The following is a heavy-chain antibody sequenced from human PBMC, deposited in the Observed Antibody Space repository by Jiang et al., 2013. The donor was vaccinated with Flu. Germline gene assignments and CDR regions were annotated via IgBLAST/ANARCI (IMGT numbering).Heavy chain of an antibody. CDR1: GGSISSSNW. CDR2: IYHSGST. CDR3: ASKVPVVVVAPDNDAFDI. V-gene: IGHV4-4*02. J-gene: IGHJ3*02. D-gene: IGHD2-15*01. Sequence: GPGLVKPSGTLSLTCAVSGGSISSSNWWSWVRQPPGKGLEWIGEIYHSGSTNYNPSLKSRVTISVDKSKNQFSLKLSSVTAADTAVYYCASKVPVVVVAPDNDAFDIWAKGQWSPSLQ.